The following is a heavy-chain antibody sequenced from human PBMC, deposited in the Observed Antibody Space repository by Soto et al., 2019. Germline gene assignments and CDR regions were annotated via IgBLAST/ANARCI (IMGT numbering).Heavy chain of an antibody. CDR2: ISAYNGNT. V-gene: IGHV1-18*01. Sequence: ASVNVSCKASGYTFTSYGISWVRRAPGQGLEWMGWISAYNGNTNYAQKLQGRVTMTTDTSTSTAYMELRSLRSDDTAVYYCARDVALFWGRGSYYAYWGQGTLVTVSS. D-gene: IGHD1-26*01. CDR1: GYTFTSYG. CDR3: ARDVALFWGRGSYYAY. J-gene: IGHJ4*02.